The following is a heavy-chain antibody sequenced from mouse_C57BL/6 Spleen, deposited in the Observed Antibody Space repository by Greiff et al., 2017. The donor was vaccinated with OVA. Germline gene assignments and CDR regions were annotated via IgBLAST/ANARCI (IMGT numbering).Heavy chain of an antibody. CDR3: TRGRQFYYGSSPYYFDY. J-gene: IGHJ2*01. D-gene: IGHD1-1*01. V-gene: IGHV1-15*01. Sequence: VQLQQSGAELVRPGASVTLSCKASGYTFTDYEMHWVKQTPVHGLEWIGAIDPDTGGTAYNQKFKGKAILTADKSSSTAYMELRSLTSEDSAVYYCTRGRQFYYGSSPYYFDYWGQGTTLTVSS. CDR1: GYTFTDYE. CDR2: IDPDTGGT.